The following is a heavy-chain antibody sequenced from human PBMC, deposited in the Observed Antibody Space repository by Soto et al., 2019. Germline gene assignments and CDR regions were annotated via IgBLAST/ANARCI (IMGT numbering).Heavy chain of an antibody. Sequence: QVQLQESGPGLVKPSETLSLTCTVSRSSISTYYWNWIRQPLGKGLEWIGHIYYSGSTNYNPSLKSRLTISIDTSKNQFSLKLTSVTAADTAVYYCARANRYYDMLTGYLLDAFDIWGQGTMVTVSS. J-gene: IGHJ3*02. V-gene: IGHV4-59*01. CDR3: ARANRYYDMLTGYLLDAFDI. CDR1: RSSISTYY. CDR2: IYYSGST. D-gene: IGHD3-9*01.